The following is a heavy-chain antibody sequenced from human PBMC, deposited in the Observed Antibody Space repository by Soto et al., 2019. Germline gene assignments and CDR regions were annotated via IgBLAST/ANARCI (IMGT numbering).Heavy chain of an antibody. CDR2: TYYRSDWYD. J-gene: IGHJ4*02. V-gene: IGHV6-1*02. CDR3: ARESSGYYYRYFDW. Sequence: QVQLQQSGPGLVKPSQTLSLTCAISGDSVARNSVAWNWIRQSPSTGLEWLGRTYYRSDWYDDYAESVKSRISITPDTSKNQFSLRLNSVTPEDTAMYYCARESSGYYYRYFDWWGQGTLVTVSS. CDR1: GDSVARNSVA. D-gene: IGHD3-22*01.